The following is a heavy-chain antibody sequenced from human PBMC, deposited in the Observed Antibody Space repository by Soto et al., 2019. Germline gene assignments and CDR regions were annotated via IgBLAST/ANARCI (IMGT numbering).Heavy chain of an antibody. CDR2: VSSDGSST. V-gene: IGHV3-74*01. CDR1: GFTFSSYW. Sequence: EVQLVESGGGLVQPGESLRLSCAASGFTFSSYWMHWIPQAPGKGLVWVSRVSSDGSSTVYANSVKGRLTISRDNANNTLYLQMNSLRDEDTAMYYCARGQPNYSAFDSWVQGTLVTVSS. J-gene: IGHJ4*02. D-gene: IGHD4-4*01. CDR3: ARGQPNYSAFDS.